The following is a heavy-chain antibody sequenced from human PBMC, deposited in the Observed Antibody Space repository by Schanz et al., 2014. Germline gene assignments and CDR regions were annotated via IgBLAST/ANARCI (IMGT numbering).Heavy chain of an antibody. CDR3: ARDKGGYYPFDY. CDR1: GFTFSSYG. V-gene: IGHV3-33*01. D-gene: IGHD3-22*01. J-gene: IGHJ4*02. Sequence: QEQLVESGGGVVQPGRSLRLSCAASGFTFSSYGMHWVRQAPGKGLEWVAVLWNDGSDKSYVDSVKGRFTISRDNAKNSLYLQMNSLRAEDTAVYYCARDKGGYYPFDYWGQGSLVTVSS. CDR2: LWNDGSDK.